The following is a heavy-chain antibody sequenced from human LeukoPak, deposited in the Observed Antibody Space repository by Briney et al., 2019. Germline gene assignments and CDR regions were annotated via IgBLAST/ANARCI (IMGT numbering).Heavy chain of an antibody. CDR2: INHSGST. V-gene: IGHV4-34*01. CDR3: ARGGVWGRSMGY. Sequence: PSETLSLTCAVYGGSFSGYYWSWIRQPPGKGLEWIGEINHSGSTNYNPSLKSRVTISVDTSKNQFSLKLSSVTAADTAVYYCARGGVWGRSMGYWGQGILVTVSS. D-gene: IGHD3-16*01. J-gene: IGHJ4*02. CDR1: GGSFSGYY.